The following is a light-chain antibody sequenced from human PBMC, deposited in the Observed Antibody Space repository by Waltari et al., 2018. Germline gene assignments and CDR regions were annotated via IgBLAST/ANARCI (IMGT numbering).Light chain of an antibody. J-gene: IGKJ4*01. CDR3: QQYYSIALN. CDR2: AAS. V-gene: IGKV1-NL1*01. CDR1: QGISNS. Sequence: DIEMTQSPSSLSASVGDRVTITCRASQGISNSLAWYQQKPGKAPKLLLYAASILENGVPSRFSASGSGTDYPLTISSLQPEDFATYYCQQYYSIALNFGGGTKVEIK.